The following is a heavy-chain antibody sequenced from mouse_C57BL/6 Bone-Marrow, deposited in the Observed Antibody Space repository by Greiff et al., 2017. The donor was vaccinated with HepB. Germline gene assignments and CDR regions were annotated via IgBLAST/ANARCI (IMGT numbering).Heavy chain of an antibody. D-gene: IGHD1-1*01. CDR3: ARGDYGSFYAMDY. CDR1: GYTFTSYG. V-gene: IGHV1-81*01. CDR2: IYPRSGNT. Sequence: QVQLQQSGAELARPGASVKLSCKASGYTFTSYGISWVKQRTGQGLEWIGEIYPRSGNTYYNEKFKGKATLTADKSSSTAYMELRRLTSEDSAVYFCARGDYGSFYAMDYWGQGTSVTVSS. J-gene: IGHJ4*01.